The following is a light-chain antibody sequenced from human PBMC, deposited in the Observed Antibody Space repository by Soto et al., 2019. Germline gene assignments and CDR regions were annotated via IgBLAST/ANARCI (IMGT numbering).Light chain of an antibody. CDR3: QQSYTTPRT. CDR2: AAS. V-gene: IGKV1-39*01. CDR1: QSISSY. Sequence: DIEMTQYPSSLSESVGDRVTITCRASQSISSYLNWYQQKPGNAPNLLIYAASTLQSGVPSRFSAYGSETDFTLTISNLQAEDFATYYCQQSYTTPRTFGQGTKVEVK. J-gene: IGKJ1*01.